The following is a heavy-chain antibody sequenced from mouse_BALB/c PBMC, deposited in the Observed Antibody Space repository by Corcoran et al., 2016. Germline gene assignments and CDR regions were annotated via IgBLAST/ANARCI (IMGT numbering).Heavy chain of an antibody. CDR1: GFNIKDTY. V-gene: IGHV14-3*02. J-gene: IGHJ1*01. CDR3: ARWDWYFDV. CDR2: IDPANGNT. Sequence: EVQLQQSGAELVKTGASVKLSCTASGFNIKDTYMHWVKQRPEQGLEWIGRIDPANGNTKYDPKFQGKATITADTSSNTAYLQLSSLTSEDTAVYYCARWDWYFDVWCAGTTVTVSS.